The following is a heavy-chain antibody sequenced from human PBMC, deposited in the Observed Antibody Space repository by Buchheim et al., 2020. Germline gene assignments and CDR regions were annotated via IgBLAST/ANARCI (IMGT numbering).Heavy chain of an antibody. J-gene: IGHJ6*02. CDR2: IWSVTENK. CDR1: GFSFSIYG. V-gene: IGHV3-33*01. CDR3: MTADAAHGMAV. Sequence: QVQVVESGGGVVQPGRSLRLSCETSGFSFSIYGMHWVRQAPGKGLEWVAVIWSVTENKYYVDSVKGRFTISRDISKSILYLEINSLRAEDMAVYYCMTADAAHGMAVWGRGTT. D-gene: IGHD2-2*01.